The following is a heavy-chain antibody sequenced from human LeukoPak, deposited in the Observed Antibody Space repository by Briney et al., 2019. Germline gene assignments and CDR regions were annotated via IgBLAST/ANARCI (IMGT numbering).Heavy chain of an antibody. V-gene: IGHV3-23*01. Sequence: GGSLRLSCAASGFTFSSYAMSWVRQAPGKGLEWVSAISGSGGSTYYADSVKGRLTISRDNSKNTLYLQMNSLRAEDTAVYYCAKDLYGDYVYYFDYWGQGTLVTVSS. D-gene: IGHD4-17*01. J-gene: IGHJ4*02. CDR3: AKDLYGDYVYYFDY. CDR2: ISGSGGST. CDR1: GFTFSSYA.